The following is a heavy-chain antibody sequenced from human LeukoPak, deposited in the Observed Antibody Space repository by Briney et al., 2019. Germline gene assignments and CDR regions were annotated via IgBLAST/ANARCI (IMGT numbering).Heavy chain of an antibody. Sequence: SETLSLTCTVSSGSITSGDYYWSWVRQPPGKGLEWIGYIYYSGNTYYNPSLTSRVTMSIDPSENHFSLKLTSVTAADTALYYCARSEAAAGPLTFDVWGPGTMVIVSA. CDR1: SGSITSGDYY. D-gene: IGHD6-25*01. CDR2: IYYSGNT. J-gene: IGHJ3*01. CDR3: ARSEAAAGPLTFDV. V-gene: IGHV4-30-4*01.